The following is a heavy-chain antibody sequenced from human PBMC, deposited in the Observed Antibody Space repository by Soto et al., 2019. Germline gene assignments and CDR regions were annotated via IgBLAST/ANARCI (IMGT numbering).Heavy chain of an antibody. Sequence: ASVKVSCKAAGYTFSSYGISWVRQAPGQGLEWMGWIRAYNGNTNYAQKLQGRVTMTTDTSTSTAYMELRSLRSDDTAVYYCARVDSSSWYRRGYFDDRGQGTPVTVSS. CDR2: IRAYNGNT. J-gene: IGHJ4*02. CDR3: ARVDSSSWYRRGYFDD. CDR1: GYTFSSYG. V-gene: IGHV1-18*01. D-gene: IGHD6-13*01.